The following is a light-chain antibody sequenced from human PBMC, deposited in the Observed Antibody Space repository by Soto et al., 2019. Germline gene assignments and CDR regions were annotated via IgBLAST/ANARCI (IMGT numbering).Light chain of an antibody. CDR3: QQSFNTPVT. J-gene: IGKJ5*01. V-gene: IGKV1-39*01. CDR1: RSISNY. CDR2: GAS. Sequence: DIQMTQSPSSLSASVGDRVTITCRASRSISNYLNWYQQKTGKAPQVLIYGASSLQSGVPSRFSDSGSGTDFTLTINSLQPEDFATYYCQQSFNTPVTFGQGTRLEI.